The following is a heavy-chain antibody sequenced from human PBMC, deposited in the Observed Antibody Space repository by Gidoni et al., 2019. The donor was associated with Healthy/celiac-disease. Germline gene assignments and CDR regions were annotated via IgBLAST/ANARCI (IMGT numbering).Heavy chain of an antibody. CDR1: GGSISSSS. V-gene: IGHV4-59*12. J-gene: IGHJ6*02. D-gene: IGHD2-2*01. CDR2: IYYSGST. CDR3: ARTIVVVPAATSHYYYYYGMDV. Sequence: QVQLQESGPGLVPPSETLSLTCTVPGGSISSSSLSWIRQPPGKGLEWIGYIYYSGSTNYNPSLKSRVTISVDTSKNQFSLKLSSVTAADTAVYYCARTIVVVPAATSHYYYYYGMDVWGQGTTVTVSS.